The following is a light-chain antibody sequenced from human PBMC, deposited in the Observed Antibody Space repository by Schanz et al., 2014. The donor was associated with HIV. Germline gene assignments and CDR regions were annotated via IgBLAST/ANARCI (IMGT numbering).Light chain of an antibody. CDR3: AAWDVNLNGPV. J-gene: IGLJ2*01. CDR1: RSTLARTP. CDR2: GDN. Sequence: QSLLTQPPSVSGPPGQSVTISCSGSRSTLARTPVDWYHQVPGTAPRLLIHGDNQRPSGVPDRFSGSKSGTSASLAISGLQSEDEADYYCAAWDVNLNGPVFGGGTKLTVL. V-gene: IGLV1-44*01.